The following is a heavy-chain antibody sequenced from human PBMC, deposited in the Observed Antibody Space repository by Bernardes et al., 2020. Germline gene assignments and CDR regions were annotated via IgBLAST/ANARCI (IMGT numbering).Heavy chain of an antibody. J-gene: IGHJ3*02. CDR3: AKALPKSITIFGVVIQSAFDI. Sequence: GGSLRLSCAASGFTFSSYAMSWVRQAPGKGLEWVSAISGSGGSTYYADSVKGRFTISRDNSKNTLYLQMNSLRAEDTAVYYCAKALPKSITIFGVVIQSAFDIWGQGTMVTVSS. CDR1: GFTFSSYA. CDR2: ISGSGGST. V-gene: IGHV3-23*01. D-gene: IGHD3-3*01.